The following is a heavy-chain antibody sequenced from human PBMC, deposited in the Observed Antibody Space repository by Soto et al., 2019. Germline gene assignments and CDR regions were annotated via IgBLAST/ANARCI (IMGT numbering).Heavy chain of an antibody. CDR1: GGSVNSGSYY. Sequence: SETLSLTCTVSGGSVNSGSYYWSWIRQPPGKGLEWIGYIYYSGSTNYNPSLKSRVTISVDTSKNQFSLKLSSVTAADTAVYYCARDSGCSGGSCSTDYWGQGTLVTVSS. D-gene: IGHD2-15*01. CDR3: ARDSGCSGGSCSTDY. CDR2: IYYSGST. V-gene: IGHV4-61*01. J-gene: IGHJ4*02.